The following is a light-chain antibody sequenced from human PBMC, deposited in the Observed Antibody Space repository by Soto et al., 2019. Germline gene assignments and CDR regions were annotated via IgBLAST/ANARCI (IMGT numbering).Light chain of an antibody. CDR1: QSVSSNY. CDR3: QQYGSSAPIT. V-gene: IGKV3-20*01. Sequence: DNVLTQSPGTLSLSPGERATLSCRASQSVSSNYLAWYQQKPGQAPRLLIYGASSRAIGIPDRFSGSGSGTDFTLTISRLEPGDFALYYCQQYGSSAPITFGQGTRLEIK. J-gene: IGKJ5*01. CDR2: GAS.